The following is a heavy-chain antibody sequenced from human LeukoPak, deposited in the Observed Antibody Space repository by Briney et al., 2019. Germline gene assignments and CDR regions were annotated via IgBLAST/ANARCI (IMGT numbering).Heavy chain of an antibody. D-gene: IGHD3-22*01. CDR2: ISGSGGST. CDR1: GFTFSSYA. V-gene: IGHV3-23*01. Sequence: GGSLRLSCAASGFTFSSYAMSWVRQAPGKGLEWVSAISGSGGSTYYADSVKGRFTISRDNSKNTLYLQMNSLRAEDTAVYYCAKYRRAYYYDSSGYYVDGLADAFDIWGQGTMVTVSS. CDR3: AKYRRAYYYDSSGYYVDGLADAFDI. J-gene: IGHJ3*02.